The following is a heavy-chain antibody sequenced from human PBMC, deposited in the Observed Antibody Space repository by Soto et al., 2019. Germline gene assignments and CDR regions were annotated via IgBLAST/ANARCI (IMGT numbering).Heavy chain of an antibody. Sequence: GASVKVSCPASGYTFTGYYMHWVRQAPGQGLEWMGWINPNSGGTNYAQKFQGRVTMTRDTSISTAYMELSRLRSDDTAVYYCARERNLLLTMAQGVSGQWGPGTMVT. D-gene: IGHD3-10*01. CDR1: GYTFTGYY. CDR3: ARERNLLLTMAQGVSGQ. J-gene: IGHJ4*02. CDR2: INPNSGGT. V-gene: IGHV1-2*02.